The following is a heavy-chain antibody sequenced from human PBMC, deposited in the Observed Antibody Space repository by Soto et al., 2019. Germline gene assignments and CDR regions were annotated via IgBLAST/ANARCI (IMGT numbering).Heavy chain of an antibody. CDR1: GFTFNSYA. V-gene: IGHV3-23*01. CDR2: LSGSGGTT. Sequence: EVQLLESGGGLVQPGGSLRLSCAASGFTFNSYAMSWVRQAPGKGLEWVSALSGSGGTTYYADSVKGRFTISRDNSKNTLYLKMNSLRAEDTAVYYCAKDCNWNYILDYWGQGTLVTVSS. CDR3: AKDCNWNYILDY. J-gene: IGHJ4*02. D-gene: IGHD1-7*01.